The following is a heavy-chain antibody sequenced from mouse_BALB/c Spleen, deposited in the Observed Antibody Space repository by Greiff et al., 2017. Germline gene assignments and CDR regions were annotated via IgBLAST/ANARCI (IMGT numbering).Heavy chain of an antibody. CDR1: GYTFTDYA. D-gene: IGHD3-1*01. V-gene: IGHV1S137*01. CDR2: ISTYYGDA. J-gene: IGHJ4*01. CDR3: ALGVRETMDY. Sequence: QVQLKESGAELVRPGVSVKISCKGSGYTFTDYAMHWVKQSHAKSLEWIGVISTYYGDASYNQKFKGKATMTVDKSSSTAYMELARLTSEDSAIYYCALGVRETMDYWGQGTSVTVSS.